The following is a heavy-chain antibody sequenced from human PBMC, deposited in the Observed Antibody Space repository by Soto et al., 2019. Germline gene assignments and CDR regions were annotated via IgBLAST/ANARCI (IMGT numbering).Heavy chain of an antibody. D-gene: IGHD1-20*01. CDR3: AKDWDNWNADYYYGMDV. V-gene: IGHV3-23*01. Sequence: PGGSLRLSCAASGFTFSSYAMSWVRQAPGKGLEWVSVISGSGGSTYYADSVRGRFTISRDNSKNTLYLQMNSLRAEDTAVYCCAKDWDNWNADYYYGMDVWGQGTTVTVSS. CDR2: ISGSGGST. CDR1: GFTFSSYA. J-gene: IGHJ6*01.